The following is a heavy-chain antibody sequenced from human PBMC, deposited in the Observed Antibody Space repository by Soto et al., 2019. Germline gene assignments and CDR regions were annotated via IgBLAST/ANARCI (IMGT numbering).Heavy chain of an antibody. D-gene: IGHD3-22*01. Sequence: GGSLRLSCAASGFTFSSYGMHWVRQAPGKGLEWVAVISYDGSNKYYADSVKGRFTISRDNSKNTLYLQMNSLRAEDTAVYYCAKERFGVLGSSGAWLSVHYYYYGMDVWGQGTTVTVSS. CDR2: ISYDGSNK. CDR3: AKERFGVLGSSGAWLSVHYYYYGMDV. CDR1: GFTFSSYG. V-gene: IGHV3-30*18. J-gene: IGHJ6*02.